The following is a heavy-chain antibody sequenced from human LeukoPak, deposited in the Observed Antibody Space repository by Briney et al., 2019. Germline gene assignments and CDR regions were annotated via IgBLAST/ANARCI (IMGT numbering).Heavy chain of an antibody. J-gene: IGHJ4*02. Sequence: SETLSLTCTVSGGSIRSYYWSWIRQPPGKGLEWIGYVYSGNTNYNPSLKSRVTISVDTSRNQFSLKLSSVTAADTAVYYCANSTIASSGYFDYWGQGTLVTVSS. D-gene: IGHD3-22*01. CDR1: GGSIRSYY. CDR3: ANSTIASSGYFDY. V-gene: IGHV4-59*08. CDR2: VYSGNT.